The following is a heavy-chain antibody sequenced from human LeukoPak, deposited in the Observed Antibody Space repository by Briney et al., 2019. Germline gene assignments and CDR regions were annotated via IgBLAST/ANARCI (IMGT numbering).Heavy chain of an antibody. J-gene: IGHJ4*02. V-gene: IGHV3-23*01. Sequence: PGGSLRLSCAASGFSFSSFAMSWVRQAPGKGLEWVSGISANGDSTYYTDSVKGRFTISRDNSKNTLYLQMNRLRAGDTAVYYCAKRTSPYAYSSSDYWGQGTLVTVSS. CDR1: GFSFSSFA. CDR2: ISANGDST. CDR3: AKRTSPYAYSSSDY. D-gene: IGHD5-12*01.